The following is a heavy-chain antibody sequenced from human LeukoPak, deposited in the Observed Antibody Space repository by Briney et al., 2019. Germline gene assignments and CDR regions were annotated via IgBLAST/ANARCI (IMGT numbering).Heavy chain of an antibody. CDR2: IKQEGSDK. CDR3: ARLTGTTGFDY. CDR1: GFPFSSYW. D-gene: IGHD1-1*01. Sequence: HPGGSLRLSCAASGFPFSSYWMSWVRQAPGKGLEWVANIKQEGSDKYYVDSVKGRFTISRDNAKNSLYLQLNSLRADDTAVYYCARLTGTTGFDYWGQGTLVTVSS. V-gene: IGHV3-7*01. J-gene: IGHJ4*02.